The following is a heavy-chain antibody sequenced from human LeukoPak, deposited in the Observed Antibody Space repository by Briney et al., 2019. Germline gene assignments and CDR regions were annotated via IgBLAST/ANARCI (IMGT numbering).Heavy chain of an antibody. V-gene: IGHV1-69*05. CDR2: IVPVFRTT. D-gene: IGHD1-14*01. CDR3: ANTANPDAWFDP. CDR1: GGTFSRYD. J-gene: IGHJ5*02. Sequence: SVKASCKASGGTFSRYDISWVREAPGQGLEWMGGIVPVFRTTTYAQKFQGRVTISTDESTSTAYMELRSLRSDDTAVYYCANTANPDAWFDPWGQGTLVTVSS.